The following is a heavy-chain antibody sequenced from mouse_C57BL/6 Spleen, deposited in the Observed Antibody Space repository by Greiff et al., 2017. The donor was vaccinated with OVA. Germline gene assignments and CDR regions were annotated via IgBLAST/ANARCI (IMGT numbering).Heavy chain of an antibody. J-gene: IGHJ2*01. D-gene: IGHD1-1*01. CDR1: GYTFTDYY. CDR3: ARGWMRPYYYGSTPFDY. Sequence: EVQLQQSGPELVKPGASVKISCKASGYTFTDYYMNWVKQSHGKSLEWIGDINPNNGGTSYNQKFKGKATLTVDKSSSTAYMELRSLTSEDSAVYYCARGWMRPYYYGSTPFDYWGQGTTLTVSS. CDR2: INPNNGGT. V-gene: IGHV1-26*01.